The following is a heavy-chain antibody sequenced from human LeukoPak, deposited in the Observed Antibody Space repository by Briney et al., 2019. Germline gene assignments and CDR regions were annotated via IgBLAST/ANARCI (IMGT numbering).Heavy chain of an antibody. CDR1: GFTVSSNY. CDR3: ARDRLFGSPGGMDV. Sequence: GGSLRLSCAASGFTVSSNYMSWVRRAPGKGLEWVSVLYTVGNAYYADSVKGRFTFSRDTSKNRLYLQMNSLRAEDTAVYYCARDRLFGSPGGMDVWGQGTTVTVSS. V-gene: IGHV3-66*01. J-gene: IGHJ6*02. CDR2: LYTVGNA. D-gene: IGHD3-10*01.